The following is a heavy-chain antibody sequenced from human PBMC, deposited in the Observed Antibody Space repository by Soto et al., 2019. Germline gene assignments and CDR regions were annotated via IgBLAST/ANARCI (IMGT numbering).Heavy chain of an antibody. CDR3: AKSLAVAAGWFDP. V-gene: IGHV3-30*18. D-gene: IGHD6-19*01. Sequence: SFAASGFTFNTPGIHWVLQAPGKGLEWVAFISYDGSNEYYADSVKGRFTISRDNSKNTVFLQMNSLRGEDTAVYYCAKSLAVAAGWFDPWGQGALVTVSS. CDR2: ISYDGSNE. CDR1: GFTFNTPG. J-gene: IGHJ5*02.